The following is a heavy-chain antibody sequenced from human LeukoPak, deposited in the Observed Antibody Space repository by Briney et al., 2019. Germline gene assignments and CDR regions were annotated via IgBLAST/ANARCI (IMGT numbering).Heavy chain of an antibody. CDR1: GGSMSSYF. CDR3: AGDYGSGSYRVDY. J-gene: IGHJ4*02. Sequence: SETLSLTCTVSGGSMSSYFWTWIRQPPGKGLEWIGYIYHSGSTYYNPSLKSRVTISVDRSKNQFSLKLSSVTAADTAVYYCAGDYGSGSYRVDYWGQGTLVTVSS. V-gene: IGHV4-59*12. D-gene: IGHD3-10*01. CDR2: IYHSGST.